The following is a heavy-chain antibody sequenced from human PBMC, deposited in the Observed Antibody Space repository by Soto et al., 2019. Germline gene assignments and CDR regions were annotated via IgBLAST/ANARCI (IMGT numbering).Heavy chain of an antibody. D-gene: IGHD4-17*01. CDR2: IYHSGST. CDR3: ARGRTTALDY. J-gene: IGHJ4*02. V-gene: IGHV4-30-2*01. CDR1: GGSISSGGYS. Sequence: QLQLQESGSGLVKPSQTLSLTCAVSGGSISSGGYSWSWIRQPPGKGLEWIGYIYHSGSTYYNPSLKSRVTLTVGRAKNQVSPKLSSVTAADTAVYYCARGRTTALDYWGQGTLVTVSS.